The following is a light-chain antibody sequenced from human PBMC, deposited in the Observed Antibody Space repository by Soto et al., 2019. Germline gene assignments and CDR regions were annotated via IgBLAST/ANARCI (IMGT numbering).Light chain of an antibody. V-gene: IGLV2-8*01. Sequence: QSALTQPPSASGSPGQSVTISCTGTSSDVGGYNYVSWYQRHPGKAPKLMIYEVSKRPSGVPDRFSGSKSGNTASLTVSGLQAEDEADYYCSSYAGSNYYVFGTGTRSPS. CDR2: EVS. CDR1: SSDVGGYNY. J-gene: IGLJ1*01. CDR3: SSYAGSNYYV.